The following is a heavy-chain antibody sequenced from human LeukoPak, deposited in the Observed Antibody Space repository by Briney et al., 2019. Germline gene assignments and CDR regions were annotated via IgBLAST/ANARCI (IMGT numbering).Heavy chain of an antibody. J-gene: IGHJ6*02. CDR1: GYTFTSYG. V-gene: IGHV1-18*01. Sequence: ASVKVSCKASGYTFTSYGISWVRQAPGQGLEWMGWISAYNGNTNYAQKLQGRVTMTTDTSTSTAYMELRSLRSDDTAVYYCARDAAYYDFWSGYLSLHYYYYGMDVWGQGTTVTVSS. CDR2: ISAYNGNT. CDR3: ARDAAYYDFWSGYLSLHYYYYGMDV. D-gene: IGHD3-3*01.